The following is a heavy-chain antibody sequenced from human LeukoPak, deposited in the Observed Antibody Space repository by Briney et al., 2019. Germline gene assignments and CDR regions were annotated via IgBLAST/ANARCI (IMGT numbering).Heavy chain of an antibody. V-gene: IGHV3-53*01. J-gene: IGHJ3*02. D-gene: IGHD2-2*01. CDR1: GFTVSSNY. Sequence: GGSLRLSCAASGFTVSSNYMSWVRQAPGKGLEWVSVIYSGGSTYYADSVKGRFTISRDNSKNTLYLQMNSLRAEDTAVYYCARSGGYCSSTSCLGAFDIWGQGTVVTVSS. CDR3: ARSGGYCSSTSCLGAFDI. CDR2: IYSGGST.